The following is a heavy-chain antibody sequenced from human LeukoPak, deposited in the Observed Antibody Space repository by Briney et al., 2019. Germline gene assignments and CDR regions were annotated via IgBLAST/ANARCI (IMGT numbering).Heavy chain of an antibody. J-gene: IGHJ4*02. V-gene: IGHV3-7*03. CDR1: GFSFSGYW. CDR3: VRDFVYSTG. D-gene: IGHD5-18*01. Sequence: GGSLRLSCAASGFSFSGYWMSWVRQAPGKGLEWVANIKKDDGSEKYYADSVKGRFTISRDNAKNLLYLLMNSLRVEDTAVYYCVRDFVYSTGWGQGTLVTVSS. CDR2: IKKDDGSEK.